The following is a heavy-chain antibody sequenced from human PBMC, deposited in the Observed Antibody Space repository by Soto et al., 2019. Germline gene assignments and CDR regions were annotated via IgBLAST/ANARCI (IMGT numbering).Heavy chain of an antibody. CDR3: ARWRYFDWLSTPDYYYYGMDV. D-gene: IGHD3-9*01. J-gene: IGHJ6*02. V-gene: IGHV1-2*04. CDR1: GYTFTGYY. CDR2: INPNSGGT. Sequence: ASVKVSCKASGYTFTGYYMHWVRQAPGQGLERMGRINPNSGGTNYAQKFQGWVTMTRDTSISTAHMELSRLRSDDTAVYYCARWRYFDWLSTPDYYYYGMDVWGQGTTVTVSS.